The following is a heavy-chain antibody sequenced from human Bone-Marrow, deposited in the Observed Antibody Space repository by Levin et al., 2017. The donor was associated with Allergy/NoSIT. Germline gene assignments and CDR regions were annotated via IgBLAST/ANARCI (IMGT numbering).Heavy chain of an antibody. CDR2: INPSGGST. Sequence: PEASVKVSCKASGYTFTSYYMHWVRQAPGQGLEWMGIINPSGGSTSYAQKFQGRVTMTRDTSTSTVYMELSSLRSEDTAVYYCARERVATINDCYYYYGMDVWGQGTTVTVSS. CDR3: ARERVATINDCYYYYGMDV. V-gene: IGHV1-46*01. D-gene: IGHD5-12*01. CDR1: GYTFTSYY. J-gene: IGHJ6*02.